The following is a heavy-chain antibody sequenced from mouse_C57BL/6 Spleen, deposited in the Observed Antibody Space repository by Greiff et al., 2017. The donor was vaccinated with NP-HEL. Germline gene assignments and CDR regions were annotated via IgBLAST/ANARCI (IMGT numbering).Heavy chain of an antibody. Sequence: VQLQQSGAELVKPGASVKISCKASGYAFSSYWMNWVKQGPGKGLEWIGQIYPGDGDTNYNGKFKGKATLTADKSSSTAYMQLSSLTSEDSAVYFCARSRSSSYFDVWGTGTTVTVSS. CDR1: GYAFSSYW. CDR3: ARSRSSSYFDV. D-gene: IGHD1-1*01. CDR2: IYPGDGDT. V-gene: IGHV1-80*01. J-gene: IGHJ1*03.